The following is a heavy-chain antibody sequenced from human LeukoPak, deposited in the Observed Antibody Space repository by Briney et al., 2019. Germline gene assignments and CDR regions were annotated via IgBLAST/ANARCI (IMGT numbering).Heavy chain of an antibody. D-gene: IGHD3-22*01. CDR1: GFTFSSYA. V-gene: IGHV3-30*18. J-gene: IGHJ4*02. Sequence: GGSLRLSCAASGFTFSSYAMSWVRQAPGKGLEWVAVISYDVGKKYYADSVKGRFTISRDNSKNTLYLQMNSLRAEDTAVYYCAKDDYYDTSGYRDWGQGTLVTVSS. CDR3: AKDDYYDTSGYRD. CDR2: ISYDVGKK.